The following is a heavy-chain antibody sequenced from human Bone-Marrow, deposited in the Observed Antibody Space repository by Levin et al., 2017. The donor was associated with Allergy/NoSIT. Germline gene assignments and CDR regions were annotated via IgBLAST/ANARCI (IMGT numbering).Heavy chain of an antibody. CDR2: IFYSGIT. CDR3: ARAPYSYDSSGYYGVDYFDY. V-gene: IGHV4-30-4*01. Sequence: KTSETLSLTCTVSVDSITSGDYYWSWIRQSPEKGLEWIGNIFYSGITYYNPSLRSRVTILVDTSKNQFSLRLSSVTAADTAVYYCARAPYSYDSSGYYGVDYFDYWGQGTLVTVSS. J-gene: IGHJ4*02. D-gene: IGHD3-22*01. CDR1: VDSITSGDYY.